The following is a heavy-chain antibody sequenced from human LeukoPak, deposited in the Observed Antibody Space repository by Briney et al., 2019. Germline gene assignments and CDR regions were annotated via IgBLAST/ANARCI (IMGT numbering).Heavy chain of an antibody. CDR1: GYTFTSYG. D-gene: IGHD4-17*01. CDR2: ISAYNGNT. Sequence: GASVKVSCKASGYTFTSYGISWVRQAPGQGLEWMGWISAYNGNTNYAQKFQGRVTLTRDTSTSTVYMELSSLRSDDTAIYYCAGMTTVTTSALDSWGQGTLVTVSS. CDR3: AGMTTVTTSALDS. J-gene: IGHJ4*02. V-gene: IGHV1-18*01.